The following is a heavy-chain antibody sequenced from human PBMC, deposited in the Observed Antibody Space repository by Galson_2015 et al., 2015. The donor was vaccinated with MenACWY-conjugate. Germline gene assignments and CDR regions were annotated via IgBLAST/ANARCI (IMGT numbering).Heavy chain of an antibody. V-gene: IGHV3-74*01. CDR3: ARSFVPGSDRKNYYMDV. J-gene: IGHJ6*03. Sequence: SLRLSCAASGFTFNTYWMHWVRQAPGKGLVWVSRINRDGSGTGYADSVTGRFTISRGNAENMLYLQMNSLRAEDTAVYYCARSFVPGSDRKNYYMDVWGRGTTVTVSS. CDR2: INRDGSGT. CDR1: GFTFNTYW. D-gene: IGHD3-16*02.